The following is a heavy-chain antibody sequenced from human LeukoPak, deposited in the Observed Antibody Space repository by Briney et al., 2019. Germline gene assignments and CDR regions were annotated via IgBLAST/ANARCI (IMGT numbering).Heavy chain of an antibody. CDR1: GYTFTSYY. D-gene: IGHD6-6*01. CDR2: INPSGGST. V-gene: IGHV1-46*01. Sequence: ASVKVSCKASGYTFTSYYMHWVRQAPGQGLEWMGIINPSGGSTSYAQKFQGRVTMTRDMSTRTVYMALSSLRSEDTAVYYCARGPFGSYYFDYWGQGPLVTVSS. CDR3: ARGPFGSYYFDY. J-gene: IGHJ4*02.